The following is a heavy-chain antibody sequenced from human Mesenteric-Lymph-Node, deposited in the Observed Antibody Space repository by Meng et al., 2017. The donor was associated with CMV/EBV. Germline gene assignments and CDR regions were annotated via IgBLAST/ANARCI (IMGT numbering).Heavy chain of an antibody. CDR1: GGSFSGYY. J-gene: IGHJ4*02. CDR2: INHSGST. Sequence: QLQLPPGGAGLLKPSETLSLTCAFYGGSFSGYYWSWIRQPPGKGLEWIGEINHSGSTNYNPSLKSRVTISVDTSKNQFSLKLSSVTAADTAVYYCARHQRWLKSEGGFNYWGQGTLVTVSS. V-gene: IGHV4-34*01. CDR3: ARHQRWLKSEGGFNY. D-gene: IGHD4-23*01.